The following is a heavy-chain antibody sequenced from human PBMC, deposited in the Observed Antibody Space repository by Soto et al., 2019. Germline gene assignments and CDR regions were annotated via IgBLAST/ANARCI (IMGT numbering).Heavy chain of an antibody. CDR3: AHRVLRTVFGLVTTTAIYFHF. CDR2: IYWDDDK. D-gene: IGHD3-3*01. Sequence: QITLNESGPTVVRPTETLTLTCRFSGFSLTTSGVGVGWVRQSPGKAPEWLALIYWDDDKRYSESLKSRLTITKDTSKTQVVLTVANLDPTDTATYYCAHRVLRTVFGLVTTTAIYFHFWGQGTPVAVSS. J-gene: IGHJ4*02. CDR1: GFSLTTSGVG. V-gene: IGHV2-5*02.